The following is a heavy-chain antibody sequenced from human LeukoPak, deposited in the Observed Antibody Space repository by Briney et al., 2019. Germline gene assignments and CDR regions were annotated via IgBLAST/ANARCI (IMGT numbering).Heavy chain of an antibody. D-gene: IGHD6-19*01. CDR1: GFTFSSYA. V-gene: IGHV3-30*04. J-gene: IGHJ6*03. CDR2: ISYDGSNK. CDR3: ARVGYSSGWLFPGQGNTYYMDV. Sequence: PGGSLRLSCAASGFTFSSYAMHWVRQAPGKGLEWVAVISYDGSNKYYADSVKGRFTISRDNSKNTLYLQMNSLRAEDTAVYYCARVGYSSGWLFPGQGNTYYMDVWGKGTTVTISS.